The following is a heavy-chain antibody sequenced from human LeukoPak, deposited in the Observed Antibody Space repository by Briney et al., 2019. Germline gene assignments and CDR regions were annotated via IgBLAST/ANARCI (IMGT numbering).Heavy chain of an antibody. Sequence: PSETLSLTCTVSGGSISSYYWSWIRHPPGKGLEWIGYIYYSGSTNYNPSLKSRVTISVDTSKNQFSLKLSSVTAADTAVYYCARHLGYCSSSSCYFDYWGQGALVTVSS. V-gene: IGHV4-59*08. D-gene: IGHD2-2*01. CDR1: GGSISSYY. CDR3: ARHLGYCSSSSCYFDY. J-gene: IGHJ4*02. CDR2: IYYSGST.